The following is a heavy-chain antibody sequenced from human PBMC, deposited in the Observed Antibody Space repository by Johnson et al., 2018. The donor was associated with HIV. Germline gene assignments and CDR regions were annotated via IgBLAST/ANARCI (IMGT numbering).Heavy chain of an antibody. CDR3: AKDMEDSSGYYGAFDI. CDR2: ISWDGGST. D-gene: IGHD3-22*01. J-gene: IGHJ3*02. V-gene: IGHV3-43*01. CDR1: GFTFDDYT. Sequence: VQLVESGRGLVQPGRSLRLSCAASGFTFDDYTMHWVRQAPWKGLEWVSLISWDGGSTYYADSVKGRFTISRDNSKNSLYLQMNSLRTEDTALYYCAKDMEDSSGYYGAFDIWGQGTMVTVSS.